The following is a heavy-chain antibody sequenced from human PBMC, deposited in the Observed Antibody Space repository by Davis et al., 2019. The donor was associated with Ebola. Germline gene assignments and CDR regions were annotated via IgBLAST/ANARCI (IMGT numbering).Heavy chain of an antibody. CDR3: ARAGFDEVLDY. CDR1: GFIFRNYA. V-gene: IGHV3-30*04. J-gene: IGHJ4*02. CDR2: VSHSERER. Sequence: GESLKISCAASGFIFRNYAMHWVRQAPGKGLEWVAVVSHSERERFYADSVNGRFTISRDNYDNTLYLQMNSRTADDTSVYYCARAGFDEVLDYWGQGTPVTVAS. D-gene: IGHD3-3*01.